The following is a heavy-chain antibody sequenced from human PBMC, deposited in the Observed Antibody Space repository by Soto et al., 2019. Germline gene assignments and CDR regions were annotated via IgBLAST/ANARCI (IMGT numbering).Heavy chain of an antibody. CDR3: ARSNNNLWGLDDH. D-gene: IGHD3-16*01. Sequence: QVRLVESGGGVVQPGTSLRLSCAASGFTFSSYGMHWVRQAPGKGLEWVTVISNDGSDRYYADFVKGRFTISRDNAKNKLYLQVNSLRPEDTALYYCARSNNNLWGLDDHWGQGTLVTVSS. CDR1: GFTFSSYG. V-gene: IGHV3-30*03. J-gene: IGHJ5*02. CDR2: ISNDGSDR.